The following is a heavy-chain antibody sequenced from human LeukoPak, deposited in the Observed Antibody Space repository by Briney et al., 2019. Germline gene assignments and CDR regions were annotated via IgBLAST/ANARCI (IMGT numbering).Heavy chain of an antibody. CDR2: IYSGGST. V-gene: IGHV3-66*01. Sequence: GGSLRLSCAASGFTVSSNYMSWVRQAPGKGLEWVSVIYSGGSTYYAGSVKGRFTSSRDNSKNTLYLQMNDLRPEDTAAYYCARATPGVEVERWGQGTLVTVSS. CDR1: GFTVSSNY. J-gene: IGHJ4*02. D-gene: IGHD4-23*01. CDR3: ARATPGVEVER.